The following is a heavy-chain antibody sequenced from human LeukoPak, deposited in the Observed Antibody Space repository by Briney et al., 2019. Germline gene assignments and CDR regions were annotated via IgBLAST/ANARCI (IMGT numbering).Heavy chain of an antibody. D-gene: IGHD6-13*01. J-gene: IGHJ4*02. CDR3: ARDCSSWYAVDY. CDR2: IYYSGST. Sequence: SETLSLTCTVAGDSISPYYWSWIRQPPGKGLEWIGYIYYSGSTYYNPSLKSRVTISVDTSKNQFSLKLSSVTAADTAVYYCARDCSSWYAVDYWGQGTLVTVSS. V-gene: IGHV4-59*12. CDR1: GDSISPYY.